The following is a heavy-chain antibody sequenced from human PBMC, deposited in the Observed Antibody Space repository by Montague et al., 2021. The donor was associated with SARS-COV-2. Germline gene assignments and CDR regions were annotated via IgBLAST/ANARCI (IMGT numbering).Heavy chain of an antibody. D-gene: IGHD5-24*01. Sequence: SETLSLTCTVSGGSISSYYWSWIRQPPGKGLEWIGYIYYGGSTNYSPSFKGRVIMSVDTSNNQFSLWLTSVTAADTAVYYCARLRRPDGYSYWFGPWGQGTLVTVSS. CDR2: IYYGGST. CDR3: ARLRRPDGYSYWFGP. V-gene: IGHV4-59*08. J-gene: IGHJ5*02. CDR1: GGSISSYY.